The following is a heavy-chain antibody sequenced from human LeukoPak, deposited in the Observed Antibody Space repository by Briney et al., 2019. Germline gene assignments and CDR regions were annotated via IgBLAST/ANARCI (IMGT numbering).Heavy chain of an antibody. CDR2: IWNDGNIR. Sequence: PGGSLRLSCEASGFTFSTYPMHWVRQAPGKGLEWVAVIWNDGNIRYYADSVKGRFTISRDNSKNTLYLQMNNLRAEDTAVYYCARASGSYDYWGQGTLVTVSS. D-gene: IGHD1-26*01. CDR3: ARASGSYDY. V-gene: IGHV3-33*08. J-gene: IGHJ4*02. CDR1: GFTFSTYP.